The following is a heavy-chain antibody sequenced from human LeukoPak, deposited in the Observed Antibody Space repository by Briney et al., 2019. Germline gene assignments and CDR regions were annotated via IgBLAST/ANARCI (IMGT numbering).Heavy chain of an antibody. CDR3: ARGSTVTTEDYYYVMDV. CDR2: ISYDGSNK. CDR1: GFTFSSYA. J-gene: IGHJ6*02. D-gene: IGHD4-17*01. V-gene: IGHV3-30-3*01. Sequence: PGRSLRLSCAASGFTFSSYAMHWVRQAPGKGLEWVAVISYDGSNKYYADSVKGRFTISRDNSKNTLYLQMNSLRAEDTAVYYCARGSTVTTEDYYYVMDVWGQGTTVTVSS.